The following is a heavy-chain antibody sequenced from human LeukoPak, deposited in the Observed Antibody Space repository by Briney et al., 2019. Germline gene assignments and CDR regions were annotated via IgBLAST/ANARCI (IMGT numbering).Heavy chain of an antibody. J-gene: IGHJ4*02. CDR3: AKDLGAMVVTPQDY. CDR2: ISGSGGST. Sequence: PGRSLRLSCAASGFTFSSYAMSWVRQAPGKGLEWVSAISGSGGSTYYADSVKGRFTISRDNSKNTLYLQMNSLRAEDTAVYYCAKDLGAMVVTPQDYWGQGTLVTVSS. D-gene: IGHD4-23*01. CDR1: GFTFSSYA. V-gene: IGHV3-23*01.